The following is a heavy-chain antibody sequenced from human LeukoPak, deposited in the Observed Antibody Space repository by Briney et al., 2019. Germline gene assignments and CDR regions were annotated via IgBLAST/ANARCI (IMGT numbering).Heavy chain of an antibody. J-gene: IGHJ4*02. D-gene: IGHD6-6*01. Sequence: GGSLRLSCAAPGFTFSSYAMSGGRQAPGKGLEWVSAISGSGGSTYYADSVKGRFTISRDNSKNTLYLQMNSLRAEDTAVYYCAKGPRNIIYSSWGYWGQGTLVTVSS. CDR2: ISGSGGST. V-gene: IGHV3-23*01. CDR3: AKGPRNIIYSSWGY. CDR1: GFTFSSYA.